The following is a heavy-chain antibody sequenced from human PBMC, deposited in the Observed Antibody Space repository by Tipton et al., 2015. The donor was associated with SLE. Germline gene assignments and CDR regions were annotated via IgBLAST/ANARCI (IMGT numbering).Heavy chain of an antibody. CDR3: ARGPPTDTALDY. D-gene: IGHD5-18*01. J-gene: IGHJ4*02. V-gene: IGHV1-8*01. CDR1: GYTFTIYD. CDR2: MNPNSGNT. Sequence: QLVQSGAEVKKPGASVKVSCKASGYTFTIYDINWVRQASGQGLEWMGWMNPNSGNTGYAQKFQGRVTMTRNTSISTVYMELSSLRSEDTAVYYCARGPPTDTALDYLGQGTPVTVSS.